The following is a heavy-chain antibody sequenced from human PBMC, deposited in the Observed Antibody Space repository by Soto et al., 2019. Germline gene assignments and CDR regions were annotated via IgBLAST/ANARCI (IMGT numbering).Heavy chain of an antibody. CDR3: AHRRTVFDY. V-gene: IGHV2-5*02. D-gene: IGHD4-4*01. CDR2: IYWDDDK. CDR1: GFSLSTSGVG. Sequence: ITLKESGPTLVKPTQSLTLTCTFSGFSLSTSGVGVGWIRQPPGEALEWLAVIYWDDDKRYSPSLKSRLTITKDTSKNQVVLTMTNMDPVDTATYYCAHRRTVFDYWGQGALVTVSS. J-gene: IGHJ4*02.